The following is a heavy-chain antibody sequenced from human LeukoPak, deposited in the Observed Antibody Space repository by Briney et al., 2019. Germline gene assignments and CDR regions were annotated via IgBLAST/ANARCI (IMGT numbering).Heavy chain of an antibody. V-gene: IGHV1-24*01. D-gene: IGHD3-22*01. J-gene: IGHJ4*02. Sequence: GASVKVSCKASGYTFTGYYMHWVRQAPGKGLEWMGGFDPEDGETIYAQKFQGRVTMTEDTSTDTAYMELSSLRSEDTAVYYCATDPRYYYDSSGYHPPGYWGQGTLVTVSS. CDR1: GYTFTGYY. CDR2: FDPEDGET. CDR3: ATDPRYYYDSSGYHPPGY.